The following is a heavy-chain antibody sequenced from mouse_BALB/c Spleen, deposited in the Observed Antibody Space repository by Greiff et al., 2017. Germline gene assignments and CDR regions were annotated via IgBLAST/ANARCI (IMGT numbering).Heavy chain of an antibody. CDR3: ASTQGY. Sequence: LQESGAELARPGASVKLSCKASGYTFTSYWMQWVKQRPGQGLEWIGAIYPGDGDTRYTQKFKGKATLTADKSSSTAYMQLSSLASEDSAVYYCASTQGYWGQGTTLTVSS. CDR2: IYPGDGDT. J-gene: IGHJ2*01. V-gene: IGHV1-87*01. CDR1: GYTFTSYW. D-gene: IGHD5-1*01.